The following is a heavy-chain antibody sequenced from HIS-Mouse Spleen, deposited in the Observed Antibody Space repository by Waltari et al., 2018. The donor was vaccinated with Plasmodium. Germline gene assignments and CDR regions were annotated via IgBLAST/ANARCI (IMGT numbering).Heavy chain of an antibody. CDR3: AKDQTPYQLLHFDY. CDR2: ISGNSGSI. V-gene: IGHV3-9*01. Sequence: EVQLVESGGGLVQPGRSLRLSCAACGFPFDDYDMHRVRQAPGKGLGWVSGISGNSGSIGYADSVKGRFTISRDNAKNSLYLQMNSLRAEDTALYYCAKDQTPYQLLHFDYWGQGTLVTVSS. D-gene: IGHD2-2*01. CDR1: GFPFDDYD. J-gene: IGHJ4*02.